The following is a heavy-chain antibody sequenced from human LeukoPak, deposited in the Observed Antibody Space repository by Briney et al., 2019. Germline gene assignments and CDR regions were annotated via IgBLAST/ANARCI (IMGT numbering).Heavy chain of an antibody. V-gene: IGHV3-53*01. Sequence: GGSLRLSCTVSGFTVSSNSMSWVRQAPGKGLEWVSFIYSAGSTHYSDSVKGRFTISIDNSKNTLYLQMNSLRAEDAAVYYCAKAPVTTCSGAYCYPFDYWGQGTLVTVSS. D-gene: IGHD2-15*01. CDR1: GFTVSSNS. CDR2: IYSAGST. CDR3: AKAPVTTCSGAYCYPFDY. J-gene: IGHJ4*02.